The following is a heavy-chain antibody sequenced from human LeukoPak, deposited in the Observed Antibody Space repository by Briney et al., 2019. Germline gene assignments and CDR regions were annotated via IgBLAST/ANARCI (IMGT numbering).Heavy chain of an antibody. D-gene: IGHD3-3*01. J-gene: IGHJ4*02. CDR2: ISGSGGST. V-gene: IGHV3-23*01. CDR3: AKDSDFWSGYYFDY. CDR1: GFTFSSYA. Sequence: PGGSLRLSCAAPGFTFSSYAMSWVRQAPGKGLEWVSAISGSGGSTYYADSVKGRFTISRDNSKNTLYLQMNSLRAEDTAVYYCAKDSDFWSGYYFDYWGQGTLVTVSS.